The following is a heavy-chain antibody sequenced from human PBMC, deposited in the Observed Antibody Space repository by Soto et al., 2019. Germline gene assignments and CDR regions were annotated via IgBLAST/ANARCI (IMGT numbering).Heavy chain of an antibody. D-gene: IGHD2-2*01. V-gene: IGHV5-10-1*01. CDR2: IDPSDSYT. CDR1: GYSFTIYW. J-gene: IGHJ6*02. Sequence: GESLKISCKGSGYSFTIYWISWVRQMPGKGLEWMGRIDPSDSYTNYSPSFQGHVTISADKSISTAYLQWSSLKASDTAMYYCARKGTSFLSPGMDVWGQGTTVTSP. CDR3: ARKGTSFLSPGMDV.